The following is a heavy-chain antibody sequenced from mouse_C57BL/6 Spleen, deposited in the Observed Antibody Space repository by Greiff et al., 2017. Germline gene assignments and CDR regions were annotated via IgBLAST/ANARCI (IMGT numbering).Heavy chain of an antibody. D-gene: IGHD2-4*01. V-gene: IGHV1-55*01. CDR2: IYPGSGST. CDR1: GYTFTSYW. CDR3: TRWDYDCNDGAMDY. Sequence: QVQLQQPGAELVKPGASVKMSCKASGYTFTSYWITWVKQRPGQGLEWIGDIYPGSGSTNYNEKFKSKATLTVDTSSSTAYMQLSSLTSEDSAVXSCTRWDYDCNDGAMDYWGQGTSVTVSS. J-gene: IGHJ4*01.